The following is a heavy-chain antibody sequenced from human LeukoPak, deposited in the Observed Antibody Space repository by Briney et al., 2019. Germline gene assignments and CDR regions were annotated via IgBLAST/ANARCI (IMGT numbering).Heavy chain of an antibody. Sequence: ASVKVSCKASGYTFTNYAFSWVRQAPGQGLEWMGWISPYSGNTNYAQMVQGRVTMTTDTSMSTAYMELRSLRSDDTAVYYCARSLGDSSGYYILPIDYWGQGTLVTVSS. CDR1: GYTFTNYA. CDR2: ISPYSGNT. V-gene: IGHV1-18*01. J-gene: IGHJ4*02. D-gene: IGHD3-22*01. CDR3: ARSLGDSSGYYILPIDY.